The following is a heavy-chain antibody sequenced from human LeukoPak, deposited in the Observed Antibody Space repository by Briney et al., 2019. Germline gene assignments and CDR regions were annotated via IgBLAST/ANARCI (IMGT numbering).Heavy chain of an antibody. V-gene: IGHV3-23*01. J-gene: IGHJ4*02. Sequence: GGSLRLSCAASRFTFNRYPMRWVRQAPGKGLEWVSAISDNGERTYYADSVRGRFTISRDNSKNTLYLQMNSLRAEDTALYYCAKRYIGNYYFDYWGQGTLVTVSS. CDR1: RFTFNRYP. CDR3: AKRYIGNYYFDY. D-gene: IGHD3-16*02. CDR2: ISDNGERT.